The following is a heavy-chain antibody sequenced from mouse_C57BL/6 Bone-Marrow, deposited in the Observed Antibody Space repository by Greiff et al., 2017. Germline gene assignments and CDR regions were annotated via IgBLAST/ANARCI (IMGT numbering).Heavy chain of an antibody. Sequence: VQLQQSGPELVKPGASVKISCKASGYSFTGYYMNWVKQSPEKSLEWIGEINPSTGGTTYNQKFKAKATLTVDKSSSTAYMQLSSLTSEDSAVYYCAREGYYDYDLYYAMDYWGQETSVTASS. CDR2: INPSTGGT. J-gene: IGHJ4*01. CDR3: AREGYYDYDLYYAMDY. CDR1: GYSFTGYY. D-gene: IGHD2-4*01. V-gene: IGHV1-42*01.